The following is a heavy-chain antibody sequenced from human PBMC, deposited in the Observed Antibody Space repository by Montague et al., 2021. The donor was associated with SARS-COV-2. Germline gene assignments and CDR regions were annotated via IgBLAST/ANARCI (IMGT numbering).Heavy chain of an antibody. Sequence: TLSLTCTLSGGSISSGGYYWSWIRQHPGKGLEWIGYIYYSGSTYYNPSLKSRVTISVDTSKNQFSLKLSSVTAADTAVYYCARATRSIVVLNWFDPWGQGTLVTVSS. CDR1: GGSISSGGYY. CDR3: ARATRSIVVLNWFDP. J-gene: IGHJ5*02. V-gene: IGHV4-31*03. D-gene: IGHD3-22*01. CDR2: IYYSGST.